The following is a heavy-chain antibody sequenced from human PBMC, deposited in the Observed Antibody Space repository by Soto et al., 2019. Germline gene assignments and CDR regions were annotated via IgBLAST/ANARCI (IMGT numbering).Heavy chain of an antibody. CDR3: ARDPTGDAPFFDY. V-gene: IGHV3-33*01. CDR2: IWYDGTNK. D-gene: IGHD7-27*01. Sequence: GGSLRLSCAASGFTFSRYGIHWVRQAPGKGLEWVAVIWYDGTNKYYVDSVKGRFTISRDNSKNTLYLQLNSVTPEDTAVYYCARDPTGDAPFFDYWGQGTLVTVSS. CDR1: GFTFSRYG. J-gene: IGHJ4*02.